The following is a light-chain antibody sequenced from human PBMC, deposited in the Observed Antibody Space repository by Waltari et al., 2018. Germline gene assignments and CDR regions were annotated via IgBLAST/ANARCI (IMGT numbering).Light chain of an antibody. CDR3: VQDHDYPYP. CDR1: QDVRQN. CDR2: AAS. V-gene: IGKV1-6*02. J-gene: IGKJ2*01. Sequence: AIQMTQSPSSLSVSIGDRVTITCRASQDVRQNLAWYQQKPGRAPYLLIYAASNLQSGLPSRFSGSGSGTDFTLIISGLQPEDFATYYCVQDHDYPYPFGQGTKLEIK.